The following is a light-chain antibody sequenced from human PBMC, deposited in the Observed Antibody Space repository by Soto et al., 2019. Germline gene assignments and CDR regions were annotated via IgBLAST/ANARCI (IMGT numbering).Light chain of an antibody. V-gene: IGKV1-39*01. J-gene: IGKJ2*02. CDR3: QQSYSAPCT. Sequence: DIQMTQSPSSLSASVGDRVTITCRASQSISNYLNWYQQKPGKAPKLLIYTASSLQRGVPSRISGSGSGTDFTLTVSSLQPEDFATYYCQQSYSAPCTFGQGTQLDIK. CDR1: QSISNY. CDR2: TAS.